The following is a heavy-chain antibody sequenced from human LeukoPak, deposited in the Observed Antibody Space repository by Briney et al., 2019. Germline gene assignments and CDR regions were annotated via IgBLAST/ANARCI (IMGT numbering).Heavy chain of an antibody. CDR1: GYTFTNYY. CDR2: VNPNDGST. V-gene: IGHV1-46*01. J-gene: IGHJ3*02. D-gene: IGHD4-23*01. Sequence: ASVKVSCKGFGYTFTNYYMHWVRQAPGQGPDWMGIVNPNDGSTTYAQKFQGRVTMTRDMSTNTVYMELSSLRSDDTAEYFCAIVSPMTTVARGQGAFDIWGQGTMVIVSA. CDR3: AIVSPMTTVARGQGAFDI.